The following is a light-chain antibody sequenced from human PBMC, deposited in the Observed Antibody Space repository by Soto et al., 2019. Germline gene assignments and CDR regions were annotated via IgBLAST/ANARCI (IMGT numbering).Light chain of an antibody. CDR1: SSTNGSNT. Sequence: QSVLTQPPSSSGTPGQRVTISCSGSSSTNGSNTVTWYQPLPGTAPKHLSYSNNQRPSGVPDRFSGSKSGTLASLVISGFQSEDEADYYCASWDDSLNGFVVFGGGT. V-gene: IGLV1-44*01. J-gene: IGLJ2*01. CDR3: ASWDDSLNGFVV. CDR2: SNN.